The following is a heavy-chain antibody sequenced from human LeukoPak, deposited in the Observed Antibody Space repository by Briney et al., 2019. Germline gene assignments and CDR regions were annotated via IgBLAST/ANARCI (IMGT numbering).Heavy chain of an antibody. CDR2: INRDGGLT. CDR1: GFTFSENW. D-gene: IGHD6-13*01. J-gene: IGHJ3*01. CDR3: AREEHRLAEAGTSAFDL. V-gene: IGHV3-74*01. Sequence: GGSVRLSCVASGFTFSENWMHWVRQAPGKGLAWVSHINRDGGLTNYADSVKGRFTISRDNARNTVYLQMSRLRVEDTAIYFCAREEHRLAEAGTSAFDLGGQGTLVTVSP.